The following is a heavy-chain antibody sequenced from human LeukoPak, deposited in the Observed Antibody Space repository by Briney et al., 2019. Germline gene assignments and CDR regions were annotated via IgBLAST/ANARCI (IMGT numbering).Heavy chain of an antibody. J-gene: IGHJ4*02. D-gene: IGHD6-13*01. Sequence: SETLSLTCTVSGGSISSYYWSWIRQPPGKGLEWIGYIYYSGSTNYNPSLKSRVTISVDTSKNQSSLKLSSVTAADTAVYYCARGQGSWYGYGTLLYWGQGTLVTVSS. CDR3: ARGQGSWYGYGTLLY. V-gene: IGHV4-59*01. CDR2: IYYSGST. CDR1: GGSISSYY.